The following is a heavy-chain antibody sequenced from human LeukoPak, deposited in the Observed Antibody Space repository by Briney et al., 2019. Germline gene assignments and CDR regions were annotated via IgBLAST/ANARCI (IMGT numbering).Heavy chain of an antibody. CDR3: ARGPPTDYYDSSGFYYVFDY. Sequence: SETLSLTCAVYGGSFSGYYWSWIRQPPGKGLEWIGEINHSGGTNYNPSLKSRVTISVDTSKSQFSLKLSSVTAADTAVYFCARGPPTDYYDSSGFYYVFDYWGQGTLVTVSS. CDR1: GGSFSGYY. J-gene: IGHJ4*02. CDR2: INHSGGT. V-gene: IGHV4-34*01. D-gene: IGHD3-22*01.